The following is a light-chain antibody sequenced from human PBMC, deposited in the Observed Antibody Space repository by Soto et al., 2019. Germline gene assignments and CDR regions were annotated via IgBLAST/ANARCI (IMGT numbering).Light chain of an antibody. J-gene: IGLJ1*01. Sequence: QSVLTRPASVSGSPGQSITISCTGTSSDVGGYNYVSWYQHHPGKAPKLMIYEVSNRPSGVSNRFSGSKSGNTASLTISGLQAEDEADYYCTSYTSSSSLDVFGTGTKVTVL. V-gene: IGLV2-14*01. CDR2: EVS. CDR1: SSDVGGYNY. CDR3: TSYTSSSSLDV.